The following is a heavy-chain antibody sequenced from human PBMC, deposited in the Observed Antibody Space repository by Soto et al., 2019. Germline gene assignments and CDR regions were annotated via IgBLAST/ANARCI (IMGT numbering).Heavy chain of an antibody. CDR3: ARDIPIVVVPAAIWQEEKKFDY. Sequence: GASVKVSCKASGYTFTSYGISWVRQAPGQGLEWKRWISAYNGNTNYAQKQQGRVTMTTDTSTSTAYMEMRSLRSDDTAVYYCARDIPIVVVPAAIWQEEKKFDYWGQGTLVTVSS. J-gene: IGHJ4*02. CDR2: ISAYNGNT. V-gene: IGHV1-18*01. CDR1: GYTFTSYG. D-gene: IGHD2-2*01.